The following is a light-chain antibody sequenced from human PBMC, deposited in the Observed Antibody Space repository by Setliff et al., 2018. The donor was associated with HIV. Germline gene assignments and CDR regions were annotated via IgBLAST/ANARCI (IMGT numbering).Light chain of an antibody. CDR1: SSDVGGYNY. CDR3: SSYTSSSTVV. CDR2: DVS. J-gene: IGLJ2*01. V-gene: IGLV2-14*01. Sequence: QSALTQPASVSGSPGQSITISCTGTSSDVGGYNYVSWYQQHPGKAPKLMTYDVSKRPSGVPNRFSGSKSGNTASLTISGLQAEDEADYYCSSYTSSSTVVFGGGTKVTVL.